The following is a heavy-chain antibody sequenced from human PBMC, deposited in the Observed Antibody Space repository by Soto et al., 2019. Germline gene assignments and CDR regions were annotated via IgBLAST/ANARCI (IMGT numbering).Heavy chain of an antibody. J-gene: IGHJ4*02. CDR3: ARAGGTTVTGLWHFDS. D-gene: IGHD4-17*01. V-gene: IGHV3-33*01. Sequence: QVPLEESGGGVVQPGRSLRLSCEASGFTFNTYSMHWVRQPPGKGLEWLAAIWYDGTQKYYADSVKGRFIISRDNSTKTLYLEMNSLRAEDTAVYYCARAGGTTVTGLWHFDSLGQGTLVTVSS. CDR2: IWYDGTQK. CDR1: GFTFNTYS.